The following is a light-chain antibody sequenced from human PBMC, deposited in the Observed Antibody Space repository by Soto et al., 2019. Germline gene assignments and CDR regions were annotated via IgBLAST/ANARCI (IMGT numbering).Light chain of an antibody. V-gene: IGKV3-20*01. CDR3: QQYGSFLFT. J-gene: IGKJ3*01. Sequence: EIVLTQSPGTLSLSPGERATLSCRASQSVSSSYLAWYQQKPGQAPRLLIYGASSRATGIPDRFSGSGSGTDFTLTISRLEPEDFAVHYCQQYGSFLFTFGPGTKVDIK. CDR2: GAS. CDR1: QSVSSSY.